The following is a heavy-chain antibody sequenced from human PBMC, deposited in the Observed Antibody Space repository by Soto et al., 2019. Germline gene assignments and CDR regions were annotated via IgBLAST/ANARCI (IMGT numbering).Heavy chain of an antibody. J-gene: IGHJ4*02. D-gene: IGHD4-17*01. CDR3: DRELMNKVTYFDY. V-gene: IGHV3-72*01. Sequence: GGSLRLSCSASGFTFSDHYVDWVRQAPGKGLEWVGRDRNKPNGYTIEYAASVKGRFTISRDDSKNLVYLQMNSLKAEDTAVYYCDRELMNKVTYFDYSGQGPLVTVST. CDR2: DRNKPNGYTI. CDR1: GFTFSDHY.